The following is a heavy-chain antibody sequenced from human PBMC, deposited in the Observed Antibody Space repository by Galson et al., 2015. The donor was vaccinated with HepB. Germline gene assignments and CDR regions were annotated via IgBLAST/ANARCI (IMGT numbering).Heavy chain of an antibody. CDR1: GFTVSNTY. D-gene: IGHD3-3*01. Sequence: SLRLSCAASGFTVSNTYMTWVRQPPGKGLEWVALIYTGSKTDYADSVKGRFTISRDNSKNIVYLRMNSLRAEDTAIYYCARLREAGFGFWSGQPKGWFDPWGQGTLVAVSS. J-gene: IGHJ5*02. CDR3: ARLREAGFGFWSGQPKGWFDP. V-gene: IGHV3-53*01. CDR2: IYTGSKT.